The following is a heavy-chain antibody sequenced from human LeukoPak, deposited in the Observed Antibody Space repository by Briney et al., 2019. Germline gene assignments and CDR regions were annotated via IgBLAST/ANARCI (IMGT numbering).Heavy chain of an antibody. J-gene: IGHJ4*02. CDR3: ARGDDSSGWYGVDY. Sequence: SETLSLTCTVSDGSFSSGSCYWSCIRPPPGKGLEWVGCIYYSGSTNYNPSLKSRVTISVDTSKNQFSLKLSSVTAADTAVYYCARGDDSSGWYGVDYWGQGTLVTVSS. CDR2: IYYSGST. D-gene: IGHD6-19*01. V-gene: IGHV4-61*01. CDR1: DGSFSSGSCY.